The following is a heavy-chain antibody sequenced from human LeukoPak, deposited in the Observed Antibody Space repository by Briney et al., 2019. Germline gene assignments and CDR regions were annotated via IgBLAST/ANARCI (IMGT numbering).Heavy chain of an antibody. CDR3: ARDKCSGSWYEHCFDY. J-gene: IGHJ4*02. CDR1: GFTFSNYW. D-gene: IGHD6-13*01. CDR2: IHSDGSST. Sequence: GGSLRLSCAASGFTFSNYWMHWVRQAPGKGLVWVSRIHSDGSSTSYADSVKGRFTISRDNSKNTLYLQMNSLRAEDTAVYYCARDKCSGSWYEHCFDYWGQGILVTVSS. V-gene: IGHV3-74*01.